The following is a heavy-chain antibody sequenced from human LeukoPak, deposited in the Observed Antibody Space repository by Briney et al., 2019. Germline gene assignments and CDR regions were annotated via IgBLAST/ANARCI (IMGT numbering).Heavy chain of an antibody. Sequence: QPGGSLRLSCADSGFTFSSYWMTWIRQAPGKGLEWVSYITHSGNTIHYADSVKGRFTISRDNAENSLSLQMNSLRPEDTAIYYCARGGGPTVTTRSSIDDWGQGTLVSVSS. V-gene: IGHV3-48*04. CDR2: ITHSGNTI. CDR3: ARGGGPTVTTRSSIDD. D-gene: IGHD4-17*01. J-gene: IGHJ4*02. CDR1: GFTFSSYW.